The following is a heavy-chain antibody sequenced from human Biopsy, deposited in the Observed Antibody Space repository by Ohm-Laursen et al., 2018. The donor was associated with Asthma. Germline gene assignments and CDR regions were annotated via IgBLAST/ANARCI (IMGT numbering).Heavy chain of an antibody. CDR2: ISFDGRNK. J-gene: IGHJ6*02. CDR1: GFTFSSFG. CDR3: ARVDGVVEAATRLGGMDV. Sequence: SLRLSCAASGFTFSSFGMHWVRQTPAKGLEWVAVISFDGRNKYYADSVKGRFTISRDNSKNTLYPQMTSLSAEDSAVYYCARVDGVVEAATRLGGMDVWGQGTTVTVSS. D-gene: IGHD2-15*01. V-gene: IGHV3-30*03.